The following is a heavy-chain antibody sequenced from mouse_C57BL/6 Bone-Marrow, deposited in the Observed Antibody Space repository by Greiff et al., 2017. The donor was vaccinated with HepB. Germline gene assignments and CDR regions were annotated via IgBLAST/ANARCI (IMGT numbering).Heavy chain of an antibody. J-gene: IGHJ3*01. D-gene: IGHD2-4*01. CDR1: GYTFTSYW. CDR3: ARWDDYDWFAY. CDR2: IHPNSGST. V-gene: IGHV1-64*01. Sequence: VKLQQPGAELVKPGASVKLSCKASGYTFTSYWMHWVKQRPGQGLEWIGMIHPNSGSTNYNEKFKSKATLTVDKSSSTAYMQLSSLTSEDSAVYYCARWDDYDWFAYWGQGTLVTVSA.